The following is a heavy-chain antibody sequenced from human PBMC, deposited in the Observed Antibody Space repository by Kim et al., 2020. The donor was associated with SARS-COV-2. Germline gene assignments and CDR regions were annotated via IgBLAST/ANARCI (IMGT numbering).Heavy chain of an antibody. Sequence: ADSVKGQVTSVRDNAKNYLYLQMNGLRAEDTALYYCVKDYDTSGSMGALDYWGQGTLVTVSS. V-gene: IGHV3-9*01. D-gene: IGHD3-22*01. J-gene: IGHJ4*02. CDR3: VKDYDTSGSMGALDY.